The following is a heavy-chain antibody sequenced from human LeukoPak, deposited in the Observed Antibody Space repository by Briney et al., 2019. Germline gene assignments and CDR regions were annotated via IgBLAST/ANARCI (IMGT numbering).Heavy chain of an antibody. D-gene: IGHD6-6*01. CDR2: INPNSGGT. J-gene: IGHJ4*02. CDR3: ARDRTPYSSSSGAGG. Sequence: ASVKVSCKASGYTFTGYYMHWVRQAPGQGLEWMGWINPNSGGTNYAQKFQGRVTMTRDTSISTAYMELSRLRSDDTAVYYCARDRTPYSSSSGAGGWGQGTLVTVSS. CDR1: GYTFTGYY. V-gene: IGHV1-2*02.